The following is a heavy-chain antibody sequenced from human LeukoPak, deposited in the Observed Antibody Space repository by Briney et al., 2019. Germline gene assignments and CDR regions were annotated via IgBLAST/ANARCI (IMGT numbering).Heavy chain of an antibody. V-gene: IGHV1-18*01. CDR1: GYTFTSYG. D-gene: IGHD6-6*01. CDR2: ISAYNGNT. CDR3: ARDALVIAARPDYFDY. J-gene: IGHJ4*02. Sequence: ASVKVSCKASGYTFTSYGISWVRQAPGQGVEWMGWISAYNGNTNYAQKLRGRATMTTDTSTSTAYMELRSLRSDDTAVYYCARDALVIAARPDYFDYWGQGTLVTVSS.